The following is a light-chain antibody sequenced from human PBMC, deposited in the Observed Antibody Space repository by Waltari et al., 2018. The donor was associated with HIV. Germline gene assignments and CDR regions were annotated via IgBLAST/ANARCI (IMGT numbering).Light chain of an antibody. CDR1: STDIDIYTF. J-gene: IGLJ2*01. V-gene: IGLV2-14*01. CDR3: SSYTRSHTLV. Sequence: QSALTQPASVSGSPGQSITIPCSGTSTDIDIYTFVSWYRQFPGKAPQLLISDVNSRPVGIPLRFSGSKSGSAASLTISGLQTDDEADYYCSSYTRSHTLVFGGGTKLTVL. CDR2: DVN.